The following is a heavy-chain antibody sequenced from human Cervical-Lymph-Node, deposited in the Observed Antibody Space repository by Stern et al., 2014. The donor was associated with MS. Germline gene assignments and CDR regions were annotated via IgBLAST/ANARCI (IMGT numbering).Heavy chain of an antibody. D-gene: IGHD2-15*01. CDR1: GVSITSNNW. CDR2: IYHTGST. CDR3: ARAAPVGIVDV. J-gene: IGHJ6*02. V-gene: IGHV4-4*02. Sequence: QVPLQESGPGLVKPSGTLSLTCGVSGVSITSNNWWTWVRQSPGKGLEWMGSIYHTGSTTYTPSLKSRVTISVHKPPSHFSLKLSSLTAADTAVYYCARAAPVGIVDVWGRGTTVTVSS.